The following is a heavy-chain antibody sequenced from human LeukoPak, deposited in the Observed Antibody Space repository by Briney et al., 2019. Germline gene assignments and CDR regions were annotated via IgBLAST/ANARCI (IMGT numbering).Heavy chain of an antibody. D-gene: IGHD3/OR15-3a*01. J-gene: IGHJ6*03. V-gene: IGHV4-59*11. CDR1: GGSISSHY. CDR2: IYYSGST. Sequence: KSSETLSLTCTVSGGSISSHYWSWIRQPPEKGLEWIGYIYYSGSTNYNPSLKSRVTISVDTSKNQFSLKLSSVTAADTAVYYCARGDWPNLYYYYMDVWGKGTTVTVSS. CDR3: ARGDWPNLYYYYMDV.